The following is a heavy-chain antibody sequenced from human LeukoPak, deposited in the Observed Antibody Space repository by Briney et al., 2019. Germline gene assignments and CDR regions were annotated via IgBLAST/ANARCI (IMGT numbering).Heavy chain of an antibody. Sequence: GGSLRLSCATSGFTFSSYGMNWVRQAPGKGLEWLASIRSDKSDTYYADSVKGRFTISRDNSKNTLYLQMNSLRAEDTAVYYCAKGEYAFDIWGQGTMVTVSS. J-gene: IGHJ3*02. CDR2: IRSDKSDT. CDR1: GFTFSSYG. V-gene: IGHV3-30*02. CDR3: AKGEYAFDI.